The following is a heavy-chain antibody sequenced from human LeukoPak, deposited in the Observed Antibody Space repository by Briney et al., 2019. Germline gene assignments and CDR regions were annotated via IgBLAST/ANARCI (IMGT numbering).Heavy chain of an antibody. CDR1: GFTFSSYD. D-gene: IGHD3-22*01. CDR3: ARSRDYDSSGYYRHDAFDI. V-gene: IGHV3-13*04. Sequence: GGSLRLSCAASGFTFSSYDMHWVRQATGKGLEWVSAIGTAGDTYYPGSVKGRFTISRENAKNSLYLQMNSLRAGDTAVYYCARSRDYDSSGYYRHDAFDIWGQGTIVTVSS. CDR2: IGTAGDT. J-gene: IGHJ3*02.